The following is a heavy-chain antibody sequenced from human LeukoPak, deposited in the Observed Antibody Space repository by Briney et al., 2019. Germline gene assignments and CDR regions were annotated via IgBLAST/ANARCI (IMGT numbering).Heavy chain of an antibody. D-gene: IGHD6-25*01. J-gene: IGHJ5*02. V-gene: IGHV4-34*01. CDR2: INYTGST. CDR3: ARVAGYLPTRWFDP. Sequence: SETLSLICAVYGGSFSGFYWSWIRHLPGKGLEWIGEINYTGSTSYNPSLKSRVTISVDTSQNQFFLLLTSVTAADTAVYYCARVAGYLPTRWFDPWGQGTHVTVSS. CDR1: GGSFSGFY.